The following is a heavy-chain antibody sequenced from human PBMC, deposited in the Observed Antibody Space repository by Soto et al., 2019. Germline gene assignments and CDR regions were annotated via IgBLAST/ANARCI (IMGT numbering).Heavy chain of an antibody. J-gene: IGHJ6*02. CDR3: APLSVSLSGPYGIHV. CDR1: GYSVTISAYY. Sequence: PSETLSLTCSVAGYSVTISAYYWAWISQPPGKGLEWIGSMFYSGLTYYNPSLKSRVTLSVDTSKNQFSVRLNSVTAADTAVYYCAPLSVSLSGPYGIHVWGQGTTVTVSS. CDR2: MFYSGLT. D-gene: IGHD2-15*01. V-gene: IGHV4-39*01.